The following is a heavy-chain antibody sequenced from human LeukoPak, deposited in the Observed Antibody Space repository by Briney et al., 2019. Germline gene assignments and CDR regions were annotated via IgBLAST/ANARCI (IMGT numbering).Heavy chain of an antibody. CDR1: GFTFSSYW. CDR3: ARDAKYYYDSSGYVGFDY. Sequence: GGSLRLSCAASGFTFSSYWMHWVRQAPGKGLEWVSSISSSSYIYYADSVKGRFTISRDNAKNSLYLQMNSLRAEDTAVYYCARDAKYYYDSSGYVGFDYWGQGALVTVSS. V-gene: IGHV3-21*01. J-gene: IGHJ4*02. D-gene: IGHD3-22*01. CDR2: ISSSSYI.